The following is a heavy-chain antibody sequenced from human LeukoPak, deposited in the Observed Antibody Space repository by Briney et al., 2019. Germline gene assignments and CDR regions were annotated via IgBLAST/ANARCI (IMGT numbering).Heavy chain of an antibody. CDR3: ARGRVVKDCSDGSCYHFDY. Sequence: ASVKVSCKASGGTFSSYAISWVRQAPGQGLEWMGGIIPIFGTANYAQKFQGRVTIIADKSTSTAYMELSSLRSEDTAVYYCARGRVVKDCSDGSCYHFDYWGQGTLVTVSS. D-gene: IGHD2-15*01. CDR1: GGTFSSYA. J-gene: IGHJ4*02. V-gene: IGHV1-69*06. CDR2: IIPIFGTA.